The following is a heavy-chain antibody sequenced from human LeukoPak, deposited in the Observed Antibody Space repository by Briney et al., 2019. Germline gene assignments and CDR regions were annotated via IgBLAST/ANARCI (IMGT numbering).Heavy chain of an antibody. Sequence: SVKVSCKASGGTFSSYTISWVRQAPGQGLEWMGRIIPILGIANYAQMFQGRVTITADKSTSTAYMELSSLRSEDTAVYYCATRYSSGWYYFDYWGQGTLVTVSS. V-gene: IGHV1-69*02. CDR2: IIPILGIA. CDR3: ATRYSSGWYYFDY. J-gene: IGHJ4*02. CDR1: GGTFSSYT. D-gene: IGHD6-19*01.